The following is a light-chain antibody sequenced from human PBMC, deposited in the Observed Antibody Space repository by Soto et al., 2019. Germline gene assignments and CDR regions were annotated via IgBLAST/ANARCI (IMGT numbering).Light chain of an antibody. Sequence: DIQMTQSPSTLSASVGDRVTITFRSSENISSWLAWYQLKPGRASKLRIYDSSSLESGVPSRFSGSGSGTEFRLTISTMQPDDFATYYCQQYDSFSVTFGQGTRLEI. CDR3: QQYDSFSVT. V-gene: IGKV1-5*01. CDR2: DSS. J-gene: IGKJ5*01. CDR1: ENISSW.